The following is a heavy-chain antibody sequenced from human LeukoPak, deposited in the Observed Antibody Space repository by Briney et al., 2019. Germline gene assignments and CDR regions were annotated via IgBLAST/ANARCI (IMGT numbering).Heavy chain of an antibody. CDR1: GYTFTTSG. CDR3: ATSSLGQQPNN. CDR2: ISAYNGNT. Sequence: GASVKVSCKASGYTFTTSGISWVRQAPGQGLEWMGWISAYNGNTNYAQKLQGRVTMTTDTSTSTAYTELRSLRSDDTAVYYCATSSLGQQPNNWGQGTLVTVSS. J-gene: IGHJ4*02. V-gene: IGHV1-18*01. D-gene: IGHD6-13*01.